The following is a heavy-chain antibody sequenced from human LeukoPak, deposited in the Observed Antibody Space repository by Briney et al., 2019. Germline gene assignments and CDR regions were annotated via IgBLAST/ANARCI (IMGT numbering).Heavy chain of an antibody. CDR3: SNWLEGAVPSFDY. Sequence: PGGSLRLSCAASGFTFDDYAMTWVRQTPGKGLEWVSAVSASGGSTYYADSVKGRFTISRDNSKNTLYLQMNSLRAEDTALYYCSNWLEGAVPSFDYWGQGALVTVSS. CDR1: GFTFDDYA. J-gene: IGHJ4*02. D-gene: IGHD1-26*01. V-gene: IGHV3-23*01. CDR2: VSASGGST.